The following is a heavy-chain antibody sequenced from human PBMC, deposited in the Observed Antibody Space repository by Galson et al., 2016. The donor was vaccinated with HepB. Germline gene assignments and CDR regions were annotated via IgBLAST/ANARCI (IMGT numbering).Heavy chain of an antibody. CDR1: GFTFSRYD. V-gene: IGHV3-13*01. CDR2: IGTAGDT. D-gene: IGHD2-15*01. Sequence: SLRLSCAASGFTFSRYDMHWVRHVTGKGLEWVSAIGTAGDTYYPGSVKGRFTISRDNAKNSLYLRMNSLRADDTALYFCARIPPGGSAFGFDIWGQGTTVTVSS. J-gene: IGHJ3*02. CDR3: ARIPPGGSAFGFDI.